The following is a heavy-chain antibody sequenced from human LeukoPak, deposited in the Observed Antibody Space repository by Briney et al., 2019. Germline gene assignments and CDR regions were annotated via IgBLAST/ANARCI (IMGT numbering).Heavy chain of an antibody. CDR3: ARLRDGYNSVDY. CDR2: IYYSGST. V-gene: IGHV4-39*07. D-gene: IGHD5-24*01. CDR1: GGSISSSSYY. Sequence: SETLSLTCTVSGGSISSSSYYWGWLRQPPGKGLEWIGSIYYSGSTYYNPSLKSRVTISVDTSKNQYSLKLSSVTAEDTAGYYCARLRDGYNSVDYWGQGTLVTVCS. J-gene: IGHJ4*02.